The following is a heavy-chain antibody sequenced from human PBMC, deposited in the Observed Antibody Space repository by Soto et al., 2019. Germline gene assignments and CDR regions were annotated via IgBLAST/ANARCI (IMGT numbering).Heavy chain of an antibody. J-gene: IGHJ4*02. Sequence: GGSLRLSCAASGFTFSSYAMHWVRQAPGKGLEWVAVISYDGSNKYYADSVKGRFTISRDNSKNTLYLQMNSLRAEDTAVYYCARDRMTTVNTLDYWGQGTLVTVSS. V-gene: IGHV3-30-3*01. D-gene: IGHD4-17*01. CDR3: ARDRMTTVNTLDY. CDR1: GFTFSSYA. CDR2: ISYDGSNK.